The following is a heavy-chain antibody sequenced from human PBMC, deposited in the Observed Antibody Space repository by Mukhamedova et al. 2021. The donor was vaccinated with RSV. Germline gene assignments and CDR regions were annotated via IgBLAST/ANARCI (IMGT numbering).Heavy chain of an antibody. J-gene: IGHJ6*02. Sequence: EWLGFFFPADSDTRYNPSLQRPVTISADKSTNTAYLQWRSLEASDSALYFCARTSSILHYGMDVWGQGTTVTVSS. CDR2: FFPADSDT. CDR3: ARTSSILHYGMDV. D-gene: IGHD5-24*01. V-gene: IGHV5-51*01.